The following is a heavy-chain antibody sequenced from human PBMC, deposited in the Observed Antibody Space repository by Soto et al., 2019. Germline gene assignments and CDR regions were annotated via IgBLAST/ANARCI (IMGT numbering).Heavy chain of an antibody. CDR3: ARTRGSSSCDY. CDR1: GFTFSSYG. J-gene: IGHJ4*02. D-gene: IGHD6-13*01. CDR2: ISGSGGST. Sequence: VQLVESGGGVVQPGRSLRLSCAASGFTFSSYGMHWVRQAPGKGLEWVSAISGSGGSTYYADSVKGRFTISRDNSKNTLYLQMNSLRAEDTAVYYCARTRGSSSCDYWGQGTLVTVSS. V-gene: IGHV3-23*04.